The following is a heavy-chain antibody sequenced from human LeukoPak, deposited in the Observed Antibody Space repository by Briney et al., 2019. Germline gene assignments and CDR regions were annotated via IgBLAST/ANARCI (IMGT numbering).Heavy chain of an antibody. CDR1: GFKFDDYG. CDR2: INRHGGTI. Sequence: GGSLRLSCAASGFKFDDYGMSWVRQAPGKGLEWVSGINRHGGTIAYADSVKGRFTISRDNAKNSLYLQMNSLRAEDTALYYCAREVGIPAASDSLGQGTLVTVSS. V-gene: IGHV3-20*04. D-gene: IGHD2-2*01. CDR3: AREVGIPAASDS. J-gene: IGHJ5*02.